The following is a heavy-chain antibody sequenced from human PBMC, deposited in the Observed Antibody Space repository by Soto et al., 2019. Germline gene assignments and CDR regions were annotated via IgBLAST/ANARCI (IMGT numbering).Heavy chain of an antibody. D-gene: IGHD5-12*01. CDR1: GGSISSGGYY. CDR3: ARALEYSGYDYVDY. V-gene: IGHV4-31*03. J-gene: IGHJ4*02. CDR2: IYYSGST. Sequence: SETLSLTCTVSGGSISSGGYYWSWIRQHPGKGLEWIGYIYYSGSTYYNPSLKSRVTISVDTSKNQFSLKLSSVTAADTAVYYCARALEYSGYDYVDYWGQGTLVTVSS.